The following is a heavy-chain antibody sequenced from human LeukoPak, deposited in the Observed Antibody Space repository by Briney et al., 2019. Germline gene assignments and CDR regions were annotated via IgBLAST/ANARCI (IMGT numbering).Heavy chain of an antibody. CDR2: ISYDGRNI. V-gene: IGHV3-30*18. D-gene: IGHD2-2*01. CDR3: AKGPLRGTAAAIDY. CDR1: GFTFNNYG. J-gene: IGHJ4*02. Sequence: AGKSLRLSCAASGFTFNNYGMHWVRQAPGKGLEWVAVISYDGRNIHYPDSVKGRFTISRDISTDTLWLQMDSLRTEDTAVYYCAKGPLRGTAAAIDYWGQRTLVTVSS.